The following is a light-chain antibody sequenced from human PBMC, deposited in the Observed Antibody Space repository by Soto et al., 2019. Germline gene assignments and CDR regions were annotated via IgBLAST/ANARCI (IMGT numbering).Light chain of an antibody. Sequence: EIVMTQSPATLSVSPGERATLSCRASQSVNISLAWYQQKPGQAPRLLIYGASSRATGIPDKFSGSGSGTDFTLTIDGLEPEDFAVYYCQQYGYSPITFGQGTRLEIK. J-gene: IGKJ5*01. CDR2: GAS. CDR1: QSVNIS. CDR3: QQYGYSPIT. V-gene: IGKV3-20*01.